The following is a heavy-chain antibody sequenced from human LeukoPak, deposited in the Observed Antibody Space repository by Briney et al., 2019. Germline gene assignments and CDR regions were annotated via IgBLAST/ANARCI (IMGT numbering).Heavy chain of an antibody. CDR2: IIPIFGTA. J-gene: IGHJ4*02. V-gene: IGHV1-69*06. CDR3: VRDRGDTMVRGVITIDY. Sequence: SVKVSCKASGGTFSSYAISWVRQAPGQGLEWMGGIIPIFGTANYAQKFQGRVTITADKSTSTAYMELSSLRSEDTAVYYCVRDRGDTMVRGVITIDYWGQGTLVTVSS. CDR1: GGTFSSYA. D-gene: IGHD3-10*01.